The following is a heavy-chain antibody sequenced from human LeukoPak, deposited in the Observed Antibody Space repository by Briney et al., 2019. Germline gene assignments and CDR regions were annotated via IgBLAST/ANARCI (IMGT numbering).Heavy chain of an antibody. J-gene: IGHJ3*02. CDR1: GGSISSSSYY. Sequence: PSETLSLTCTVSGGSISSSSYYWGWTRQPPGKGLEWIGSIYYSGSTYYNPSLKSRVTISVDTSKNQFSLKLTSVTAADTAVYYCARHYDSSGYYYFAFDIWGQGTMVTVSS. CDR3: ARHYDSSGYYYFAFDI. V-gene: IGHV4-39*01. CDR2: IYYSGST. D-gene: IGHD3-22*01.